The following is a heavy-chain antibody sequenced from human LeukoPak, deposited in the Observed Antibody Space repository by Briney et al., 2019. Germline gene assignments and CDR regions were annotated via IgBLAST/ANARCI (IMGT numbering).Heavy chain of an antibody. J-gene: IGHJ4*02. CDR1: GFTFSSYD. CDR3: ARDLGGIYYIAY. D-gene: IGHD2-15*01. Sequence: AESLRLSCAASGFTFSSYDMHWVRQAPGEGLEWVAYIGYDGSKKYYSDSVKRRFTISRDNSKNTVHLQMNSLRAADTALYFCARDLGGIYYIAYWGQGTLVTVSS. CDR2: IGYDGSKK. V-gene: IGHV3-30*02.